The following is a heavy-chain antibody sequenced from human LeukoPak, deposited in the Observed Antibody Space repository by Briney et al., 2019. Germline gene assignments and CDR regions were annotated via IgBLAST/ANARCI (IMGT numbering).Heavy chain of an antibody. CDR3: ARDPSSMAGYFDY. CDR1: GFTFSTYW. V-gene: IGHV3-74*01. D-gene: IGHD5-24*01. CDR2: LNSDGSST. J-gene: IGHJ4*03. Sequence: GGSLRLSCAAAGFTFSTYWMHRVRQAPGKGLVWVSRLNSDGSSTTYADSVTGRFTISRDNAKNTLYLQMNSLTAEDTTVYYCARDPSSMAGYFDYWGQGTLVTVSS.